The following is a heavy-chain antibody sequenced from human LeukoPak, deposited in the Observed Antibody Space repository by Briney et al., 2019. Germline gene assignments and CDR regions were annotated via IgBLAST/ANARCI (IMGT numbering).Heavy chain of an antibody. Sequence: ASVKVSCKASGYTFTSYGISWVRQAPGQGLEWMGWISAYNGNTNYAQKLQGRVTMTTDTSTSTAYMELRSLRSDDTAVYYCARVYPPYDSSGYPDCWGQGTLVTVSS. CDR3: ARVYPPYDSSGYPDC. J-gene: IGHJ4*02. D-gene: IGHD3-22*01. CDR1: GYTFTSYG. CDR2: ISAYNGNT. V-gene: IGHV1-18*01.